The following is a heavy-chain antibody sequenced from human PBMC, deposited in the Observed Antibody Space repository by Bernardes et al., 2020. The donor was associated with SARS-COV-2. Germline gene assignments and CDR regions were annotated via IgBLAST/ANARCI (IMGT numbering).Heavy chain of an antibody. D-gene: IGHD2-21*02. V-gene: IGHV4-39*01. CDR3: AGSSCGRDCYIGGLRSWGYGMDV. CDR1: GGSVSTSNYY. J-gene: IGHJ6*02. CDR2: TYSSGNT. Sequence: SETLSLTCSVSGGSVSTSNYYWAWNRQAPGMGLEWIVSTYSSGNTYYNPSLQSRVSKSVDSSKNQFSLRLTSVTAADTAVYYCAGSSCGRDCYIGGLRSWGYGMDVWGQGTTVTVSS.